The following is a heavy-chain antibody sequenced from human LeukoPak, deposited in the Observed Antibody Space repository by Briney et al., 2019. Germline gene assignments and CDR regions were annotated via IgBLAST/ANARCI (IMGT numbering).Heavy chain of an antibody. CDR3: ARETEDIVVVPAAKGGWFDP. J-gene: IGHJ5*02. Sequence: SETLSLTCTVSGGSLSSDYWSWIRQPPTKGLEWIGYVYYSGSTNYNPSLKSRVTISVDTSKNQFSLKLSSVTAADTAVYYCARETEDIVVVPAAKGGWFDPWGQGTLVTVSS. CDR2: VYYSGST. V-gene: IGHV4-59*12. D-gene: IGHD2-2*01. CDR1: GGSLSSDY.